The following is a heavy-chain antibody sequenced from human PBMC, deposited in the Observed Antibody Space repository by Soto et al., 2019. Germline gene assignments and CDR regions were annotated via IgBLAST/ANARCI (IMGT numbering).Heavy chain of an antibody. D-gene: IGHD2-2*01. J-gene: IGHJ4*02. V-gene: IGHV1-3*01. Sequence: ASEKVSCKASGYTFASYAMHWVRQAPGQRLEWMGWINAGNGNTKYAQKFQGRVTITTDESASTAYMELSSLRSEDTAVYYCARDTLSAAAIDYFDYWGQGTLVTVSS. CDR3: ARDTLSAAAIDYFDY. CDR1: GYTFASYA. CDR2: INAGNGNT.